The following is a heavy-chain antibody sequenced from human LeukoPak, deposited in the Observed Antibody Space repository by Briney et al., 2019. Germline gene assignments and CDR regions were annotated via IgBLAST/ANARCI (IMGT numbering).Heavy chain of an antibody. V-gene: IGHV1-24*01. J-gene: IGHJ4*02. CDR1: GYTLTELS. Sequence: ASVKVSYKVSGYTLTELSMHWVRQAPGEGLEWMGGFDPEDGETIYAQKFQGRVTMTEDTSTDTAYMELSSLRSEDTAVYYCATDRLGYCSSTSCYFDYWGQGTLVTVSS. CDR2: FDPEDGET. CDR3: ATDRLGYCSSTSCYFDY. D-gene: IGHD2-2*01.